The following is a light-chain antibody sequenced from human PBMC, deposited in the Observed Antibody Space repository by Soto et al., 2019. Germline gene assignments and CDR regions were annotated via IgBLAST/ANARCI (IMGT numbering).Light chain of an antibody. CDR3: QQYNDWPPT. Sequence: EIVMTQSPATLSVSPGERATLSCRASKSVTSNLAWYQQDPGQAPRLLIYDASTRVTDIPARFSGSGSGTEFTLTISSLQSEDSAIYYCQQYNDWPPTFGQGTKVDIK. CDR2: DAS. CDR1: KSVTSN. V-gene: IGKV3-15*01. J-gene: IGKJ1*01.